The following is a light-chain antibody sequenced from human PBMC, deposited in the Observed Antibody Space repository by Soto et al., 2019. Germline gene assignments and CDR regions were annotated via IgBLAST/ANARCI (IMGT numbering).Light chain of an antibody. CDR2: DAS. V-gene: IGKV1-33*01. CDR1: QDISNY. Sequence: DIQMTQSPSSLSASVGDRVTITCQASQDISNYLNWYQQKPGKAPKLLIYDASNLETGVPSRFSGSGSGTDFTITISSLQPEDIVTYYCQQDDNLPLTFGGGTKVEIK. J-gene: IGKJ4*01. CDR3: QQDDNLPLT.